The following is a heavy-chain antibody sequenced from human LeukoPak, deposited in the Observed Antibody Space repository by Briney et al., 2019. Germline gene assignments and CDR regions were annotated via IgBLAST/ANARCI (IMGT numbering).Heavy chain of an antibody. CDR1: GGSISGYY. Sequence: SETLSLTCTVSGGSISGYYWSWIRQSPGKRLEWIGYIYYSGSTNYNPSLKSRVTISVDTSKNQFSLNLGSVTAADTAVYYCAREVAYSSTDVDAFDIWGQGTMVTVSS. CDR2: IYYSGST. V-gene: IGHV4-59*01. J-gene: IGHJ3*02. D-gene: IGHD6-13*01. CDR3: AREVAYSSTDVDAFDI.